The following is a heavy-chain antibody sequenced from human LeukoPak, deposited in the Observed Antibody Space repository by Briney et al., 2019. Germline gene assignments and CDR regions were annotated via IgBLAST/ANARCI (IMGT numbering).Heavy chain of an antibody. D-gene: IGHD5-18*01. CDR2: IHYSGST. J-gene: IGHJ6*03. CDR1: GGSISSYY. CDR3: ARTAEGGYTYDYFYYYYMDV. Sequence: SETLSLTCTVSGGSISSYYWSWIRQPPGKGLQWIGYIHYSGSTNYNPSLKSRVTISVNMSKNQFSLRLSSVTAADTAVYYCARTAEGGYTYDYFYYYYMDVWGKGTTVTISS. V-gene: IGHV4-59*01.